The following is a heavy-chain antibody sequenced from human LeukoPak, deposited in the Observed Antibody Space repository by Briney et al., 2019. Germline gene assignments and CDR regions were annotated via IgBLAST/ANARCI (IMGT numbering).Heavy chain of an antibody. CDR1: GYVFTGYY. CDR3: AREPGAAAGIYLDD. J-gene: IGHJ4*02. Sequence: ASVKVSCKASGYVFTGYYINWVRQAPGQGLEWMGWINPNSGGTHYAQKFQGRFTMTRDTSISTVYMELSRLRSDDTAVYYFAREPGAAAGIYLDDWGQGTLVTVSS. CDR2: INPNSGGT. D-gene: IGHD6-13*01. V-gene: IGHV1-2*02.